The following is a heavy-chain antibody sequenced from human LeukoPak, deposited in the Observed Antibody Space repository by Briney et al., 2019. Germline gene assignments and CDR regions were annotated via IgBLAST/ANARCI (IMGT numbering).Heavy chain of an antibody. D-gene: IGHD5-12*01. V-gene: IGHV3-23*01. Sequence: GGSLRLSCAASGFSFNRYAVAWVRQAPGKGLEWVSSISGSGGRTFFADSVKGRFTVSRDNSVFLQMNSLRAEDTAVYYCAKLRIVATELWFDPWGQGTLVTVSS. J-gene: IGHJ5*02. CDR1: GFSFNRYA. CDR2: ISGSGGRT. CDR3: AKLRIVATELWFDP.